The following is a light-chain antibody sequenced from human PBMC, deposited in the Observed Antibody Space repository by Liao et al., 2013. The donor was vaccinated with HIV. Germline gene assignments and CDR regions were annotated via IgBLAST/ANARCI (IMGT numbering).Light chain of an antibody. V-gene: IGLV3-1*01. CDR1: KLGNNY. J-gene: IGLJ2*01. CDR2: QDN. Sequence: SYELTQPPSVSVSPGQTASITCSGDKLGNNYAYWYQQKPGQSPAVVIYQDNKRPSGIPERFSGSNSGNTATLTISGTQAMDEADYYCQAWDSSRVVFGGGTKLTVL. CDR3: QAWDSSRVV.